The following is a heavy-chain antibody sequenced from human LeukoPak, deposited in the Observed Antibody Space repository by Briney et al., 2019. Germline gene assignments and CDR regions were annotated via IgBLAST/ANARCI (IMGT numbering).Heavy chain of an antibody. CDR1: GGSISGYY. CDR2: SGGT. CDR3: ARDPIV. V-gene: IGHV4-59*01. Sequence: ASETLSLPCTVSGGSISGYYWSWIRQPPGKGLEWIGYSGGTNYNPSLKSRLTISVDTSKNQFSLQLRSVTEADTAVYYCARDPIVWGQGTLVTVSS. J-gene: IGHJ4*02. D-gene: IGHD2-15*01.